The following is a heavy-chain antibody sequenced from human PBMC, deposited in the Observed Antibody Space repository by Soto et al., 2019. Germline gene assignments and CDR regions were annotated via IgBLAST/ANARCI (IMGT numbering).Heavy chain of an antibody. CDR2: IYYSGST. CDR1: GASIRSYY. CDR3: ARDQNGSSHFDY. D-gene: IGHD1-26*01. J-gene: IGHJ4*02. V-gene: IGHV4-59*01. Sequence: SETLSLTCTVSGASIRSYYWSWIRQPPGKGLEWIGFIYYSGSTNYNPSLKSRVTISVDTSKNQFSLRVSSVTAADTAVYYCARDQNGSSHFDYWGQGTLVTVSS.